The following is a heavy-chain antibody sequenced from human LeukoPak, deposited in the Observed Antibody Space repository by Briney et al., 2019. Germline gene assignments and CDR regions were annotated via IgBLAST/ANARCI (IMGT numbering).Heavy chain of an antibody. D-gene: IGHD1-26*01. CDR1: GFTFSSYA. V-gene: IGHV3-23*01. CDR3: AKEARGSAFDI. J-gene: IGHJ3*02. CDR2: ISGSGGST. Sequence: GGPLRLSCAASGFTFSSYAMSWVRQAPGKGLEWVSAISGSGGSTYYTNSVKGRFTISRDNSKNTLYLQMNSLRAEETAVYNCAKEARGSAFDIWGQGTMVTVSS.